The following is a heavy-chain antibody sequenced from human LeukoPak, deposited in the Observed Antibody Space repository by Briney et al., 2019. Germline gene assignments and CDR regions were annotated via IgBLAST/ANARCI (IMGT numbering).Heavy chain of an antibody. Sequence: ASAKASCKVSGYTLTELSMHSVRHAPGKGLERMGGFAPEDGETIYAQKFQGRVTMTEDTSTDTAYMELSSLRSEDTAVYYCATGQLLWFDPWGQGTLVTVSS. J-gene: IGHJ5*02. D-gene: IGHD2-2*01. V-gene: IGHV1-24*01. CDR3: ATGQLLWFDP. CDR1: GYTLTELS. CDR2: FAPEDGET.